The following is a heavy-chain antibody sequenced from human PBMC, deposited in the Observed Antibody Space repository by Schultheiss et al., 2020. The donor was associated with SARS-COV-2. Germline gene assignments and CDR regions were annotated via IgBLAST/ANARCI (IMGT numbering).Heavy chain of an antibody. Sequence: SETLSLTCTVSGGSISSYYWSWIRQPPGKGLEWIGYIYYSGSTNYNPSLKSRVTISVDTSKNQFSLKLSSVTAADTAVYYCARVVFGDGMDVWGQGTTVTVSS. J-gene: IGHJ6*02. CDR1: GGSISSYY. V-gene: IGHV4-59*01. CDR3: ARVVFGDGMDV. D-gene: IGHD3-16*01. CDR2: IYYSGST.